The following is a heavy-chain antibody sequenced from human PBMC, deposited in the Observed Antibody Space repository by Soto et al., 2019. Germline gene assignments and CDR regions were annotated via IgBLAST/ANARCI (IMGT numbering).Heavy chain of an antibody. J-gene: IGHJ3*02. V-gene: IGHV3-30-3*01. CDR2: ISYDGSNK. CDR1: GFTFSSYA. CDR3: ASDYGVDAFDI. D-gene: IGHD4-17*01. Sequence: GGSLRLSCAASGFTFSSYAMHWVRQAPGKGLEWVAVISYDGSNKYYADSVKGRFTISRDNSKNTLYLQMNSLRAEDTAVYYCASDYGVDAFDIWGQGTMVTVSS.